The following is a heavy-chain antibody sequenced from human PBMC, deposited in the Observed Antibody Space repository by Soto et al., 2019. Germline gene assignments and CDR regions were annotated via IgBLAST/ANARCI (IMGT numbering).Heavy chain of an antibody. V-gene: IGHV3-23*01. CDR3: ASEPSD. CDR1: GFTFSPYA. CDR2: IVGSGDTT. Sequence: EVQLLESGGGLVQPGGSLRLSCEASGFTFSPYAMSWIRQAPGKGLEWVAGIVGSGDTTYYAASVKGRFTISRDNSKNTVYLQMNSLRVEDTAVYYCASEPSDWGQGALVTVSS. J-gene: IGHJ4*02.